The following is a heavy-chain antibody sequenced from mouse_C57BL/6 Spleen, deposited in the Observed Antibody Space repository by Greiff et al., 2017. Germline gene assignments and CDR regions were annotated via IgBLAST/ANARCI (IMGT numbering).Heavy chain of an antibody. D-gene: IGHD1-1*01. V-gene: IGHV1-55*01. CDR1: GYPFTSYW. CDR2: IYPGSGST. J-gene: IGHJ2*01. Sequence: QVHVKQSGAELVKPGASVKMSCQASGYPFTSYWITWVKQRPGQGLEWIGDIYPGSGSTNYDEKFKSKDTLTVDTSSSTAYMQLSCLTAEDSAVYCCARRRGSSYFDYWGQGTTLTVSS. CDR3: ARRRGSSYFDY.